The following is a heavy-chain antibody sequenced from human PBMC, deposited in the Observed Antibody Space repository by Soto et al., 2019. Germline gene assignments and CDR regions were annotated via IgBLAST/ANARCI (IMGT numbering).Heavy chain of an antibody. CDR1: GYSFTTYG. CDR2: ISAYNGNT. CDR3: ASEGPAPYSDSGMDV. J-gene: IGHJ6*02. Sequence: QVQLVQSGGEVKKPGASVKVSCKTSGYSFTTYGISWVRQAPGQGLEWMGWISAYNGNTNYAQKLQGRVTMTTDTTTSTAYMELRSLRSDDTAVYYCASEGPAPYSDSGMDVWGQGSTVTVSS. V-gene: IGHV1-18*01.